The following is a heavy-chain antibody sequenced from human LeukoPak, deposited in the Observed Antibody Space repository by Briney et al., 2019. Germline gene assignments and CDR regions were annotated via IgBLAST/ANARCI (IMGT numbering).Heavy chain of an antibody. J-gene: IGHJ4*02. D-gene: IGHD1-26*01. CDR3: ASGLHRELQDY. Sequence: SETQSLTCAVYGGSFSGYYWSWIRQPPGKGLEWIGEINHSGSTNYNPSLKSRVTISVDTSKNQFSLKLSSVTAADTAVYYCASGLHRELQDYWGREPWSPSPQ. CDR1: GGSFSGYY. V-gene: IGHV4-34*01. CDR2: INHSGST.